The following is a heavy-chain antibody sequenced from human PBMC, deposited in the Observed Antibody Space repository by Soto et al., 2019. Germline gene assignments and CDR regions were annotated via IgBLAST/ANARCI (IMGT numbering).Heavy chain of an antibody. J-gene: IGHJ4*02. D-gene: IGHD3-10*01. CDR1: GYTFTNYY. Sequence: ASVKVSCKASGYTFTNYYVHWVRQAPGQGLEWMGMITPSGGGTSYAQKFQGRVTMTTDTSTSTVYVELRSLRSEDTAVYYCARDSVTLVRGVIRFDSWGQGTLVTVSS. V-gene: IGHV1-46*01. CDR3: ARDSVTLVRGVIRFDS. CDR2: ITPSGGGT.